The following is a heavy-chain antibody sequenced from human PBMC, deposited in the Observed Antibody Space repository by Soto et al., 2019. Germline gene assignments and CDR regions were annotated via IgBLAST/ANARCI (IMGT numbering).Heavy chain of an antibody. CDR1: GGSISSYY. Sequence: SETLSLTCTVSGGSISSYYWSWIRQPPGKGLEWIGYIYYSGSTNYNPSLKSRVTISVDTSKNQFSLKLSSVTAADTAVYYCARRMGIAAAGARYYYYYMDVWGKGTTVTVSS. V-gene: IGHV4-59*08. J-gene: IGHJ6*03. D-gene: IGHD6-13*01. CDR2: IYYSGST. CDR3: ARRMGIAAAGARYYYYYMDV.